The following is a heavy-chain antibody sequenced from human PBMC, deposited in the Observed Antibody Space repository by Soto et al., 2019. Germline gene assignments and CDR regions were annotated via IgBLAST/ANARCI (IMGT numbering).Heavy chain of an antibody. J-gene: IGHJ4*02. Sequence: QVQLVESGGGVVQPGRSLRLSCAASEFTFSSYGMHWVRQAPGKGLEWVAVISYDGSNKYYADSVKGRFTISRDNSKNTLYLQMNSLRAEDTAVYYCAKGREEVGATSYWGQGTLVTVSS. CDR3: AKGREEVGATSY. V-gene: IGHV3-30*18. D-gene: IGHD1-26*01. CDR1: EFTFSSYG. CDR2: ISYDGSNK.